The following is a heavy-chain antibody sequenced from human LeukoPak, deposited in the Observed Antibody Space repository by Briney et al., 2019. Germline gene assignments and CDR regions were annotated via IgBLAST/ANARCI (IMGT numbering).Heavy chain of an antibody. CDR2: INHSGST. D-gene: IGHD5-24*01. CDR3: ARRGMATITR. J-gene: IGHJ4*02. Sequence: SETLSLTCAVYGGSFSGYYWSWIRQPPGKGLEWIGEINHSGSTNYNPSIKSRVTISVDTSKNQFSLKLSSVTAADTAVYYCARRGMATITRWGQGTLVTVSS. CDR1: GGSFSGYY. V-gene: IGHV4-34*01.